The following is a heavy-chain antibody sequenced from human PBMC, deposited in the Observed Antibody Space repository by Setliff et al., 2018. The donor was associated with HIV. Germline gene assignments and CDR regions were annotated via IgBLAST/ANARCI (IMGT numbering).Heavy chain of an antibody. CDR2: INPKSGAI. CDR3: ARHVSVVPPTVVTPFGY. Sequence: ASVKVSCKASGYTFTGYYIDWLRQAPAHGLEWMGRINPKSGAINYAQKFQGRVTVTRDTSISTAYMELRRLTSDDTAVYYCARHVSVVPPTVVTPFGYWGQGTLVTVSS. D-gene: IGHD4-17*01. CDR1: GYTFTGYY. J-gene: IGHJ4*02. V-gene: IGHV1-2*02.